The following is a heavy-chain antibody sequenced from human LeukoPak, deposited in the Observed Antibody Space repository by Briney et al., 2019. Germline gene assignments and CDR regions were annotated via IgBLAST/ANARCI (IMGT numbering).Heavy chain of an antibody. J-gene: IGHJ4*02. D-gene: IGHD5-24*01. CDR1: GDSISSSSSY. CDR3: AHTGWPQRFDY. CDR2: IYWNDDK. Sequence: TLSLTCSVSGDSISSSSSYWGWIRQPPGKALEWLALIYWNDDKRYSPSLKSRLTITKDTSKNQVVLTMTNMDPVDTATYYCAHTGWPQRFDYWGQGTLVTVSS. V-gene: IGHV2-5*01.